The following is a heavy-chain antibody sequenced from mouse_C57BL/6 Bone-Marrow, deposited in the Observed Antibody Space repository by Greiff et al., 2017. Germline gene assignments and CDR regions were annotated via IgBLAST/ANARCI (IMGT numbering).Heavy chain of an antibody. CDR3: ARLTGYWYFDV. Sequence: VQLQQSGAELVRPGTSVKVSCKASGYAFTTYLIEWVKQRPGQGLEWIGVIKPGSGGTNFNEKFKGKATLTADKSSSTAYMQLSSRTSEDCAVDFCARLTGYWYFDVWGTETTVTVSS. J-gene: IGHJ1*03. V-gene: IGHV1-54*01. CDR1: GYAFTTYL. CDR2: IKPGSGGT.